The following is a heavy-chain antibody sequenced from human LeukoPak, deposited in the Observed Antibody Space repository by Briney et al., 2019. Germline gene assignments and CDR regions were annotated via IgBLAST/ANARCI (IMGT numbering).Heavy chain of an antibody. J-gene: IGHJ2*01. CDR2: IYYSGST. Sequence: PSETLSLTCTVSGGSISSYYWSWIRQPPGKGLEWIGYIYYSGSTNYNPSLKSRVTISVDTSKNQFSLKLSSVTAADTAVYFCASRVQTSGSYSLAAWYFDLWGRGTLVTVSS. CDR1: GGSISSYY. V-gene: IGHV4-59*01. CDR3: ASRVQTSGSYSLAAWYFDL. D-gene: IGHD1-26*01.